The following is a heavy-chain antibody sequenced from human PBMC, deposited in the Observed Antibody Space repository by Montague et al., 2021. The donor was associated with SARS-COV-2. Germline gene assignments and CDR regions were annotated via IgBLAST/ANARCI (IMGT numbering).Heavy chain of an antibody. Sequence: SETLSLTCTVSGGSISPYYWSWIRQSPGKGLECIGYTSYSGSTDYNPSLKSRVTISIDTSKNQFSLKLSSVTAADTAVYYCARWGEYYDSPYYYYAMDVWGQRTTVTVSS. D-gene: IGHD3-3*01. J-gene: IGHJ6*02. CDR2: TSYSGST. CDR3: ARWGEYYDSPYYYYAMDV. CDR1: GGSISPYY. V-gene: IGHV4-59*12.